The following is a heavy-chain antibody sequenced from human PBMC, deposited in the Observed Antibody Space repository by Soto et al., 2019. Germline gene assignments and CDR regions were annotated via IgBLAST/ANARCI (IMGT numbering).Heavy chain of an antibody. D-gene: IGHD5-12*01. CDR1: GFTFSSYG. CDR2: ISYDGSNK. J-gene: IGHJ6*02. V-gene: IGHV3-30*18. CDR3: AKGKWESGYDKSGRGMDV. Sequence: QVQLVESGGGVVQPGRSLRLSCAASGFTFSSYGMHWVRQAPGKGLEWVAVISYDGSNKYYADSVKGRFTISRDNSKNALYLQVNSLRAEDTAVYYWAKGKWESGYDKSGRGMDVWGQGTTVTVSS.